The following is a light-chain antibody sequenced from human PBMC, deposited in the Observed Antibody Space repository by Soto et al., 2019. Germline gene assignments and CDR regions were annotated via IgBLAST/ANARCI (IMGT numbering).Light chain of an antibody. Sequence: DIQMTQSPSTLSASVGDRVTMTCRASQSISSWLAWYQQKPGKAPKLLIYDASSLESGVPSRFSGRRAGTEFTLTISSLQPDDVGAYYCQQYDSYSPLTFGGGTKVEI. V-gene: IGKV1-5*01. CDR3: QQYDSYSPLT. J-gene: IGKJ4*01. CDR1: QSISSW. CDR2: DAS.